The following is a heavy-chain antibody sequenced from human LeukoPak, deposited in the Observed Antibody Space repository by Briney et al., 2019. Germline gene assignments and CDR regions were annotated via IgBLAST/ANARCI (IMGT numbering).Heavy chain of an antibody. CDR2: IYYSGGT. CDR3: ARGQLRLSN. Sequence: SETLSLTCTVSGGSISSYYWSWIRQPPGKGLEFIGYIYYSGGTYDNPSLKSRVTISLDASKSQFSLKLTSVTAADTAVYYCARGQLRLSNWGQGSLVIVSS. J-gene: IGHJ4*02. D-gene: IGHD6-25*01. V-gene: IGHV4-59*01. CDR1: GGSISSYY.